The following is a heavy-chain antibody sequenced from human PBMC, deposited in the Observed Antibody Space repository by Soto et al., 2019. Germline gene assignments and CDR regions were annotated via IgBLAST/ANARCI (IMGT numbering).Heavy chain of an antibody. J-gene: IGHJ4*02. CDR1: GFTFSSYA. CDR3: AKVRPPGYCSSTSCYGAFDY. Sequence: EVQLLESGGGLVQPGGSLRLSCAASGFTFSSYAMSWVRQAPGKGLEWVSAISGSGGSTYYADSVKGRFTISRDNSKNTLYLQMNSLRAEDTAVYYCAKVRPPGYCSSTSCYGAFDYWGQGTLVTVSS. CDR2: ISGSGGST. D-gene: IGHD2-2*01. V-gene: IGHV3-23*01.